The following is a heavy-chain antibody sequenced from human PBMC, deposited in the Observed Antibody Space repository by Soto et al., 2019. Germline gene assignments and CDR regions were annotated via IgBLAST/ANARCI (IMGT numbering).Heavy chain of an antibody. D-gene: IGHD3-10*01. V-gene: IGHV4-34*01. J-gene: IGHJ6*02. CDR2: INHSGST. Sequence: QVQLQQWGAGLLKPSETLSLTCAVYGGSFSGYYWSWMRQPPGKGLEWIGEINHSGSTNYNPSLKSRVTISVDTSKNQFSLKLSSVTAADTAVYYCARGRDYYGSGSYYNGYYYYGMDVWGQGTTVTVSS. CDR3: ARGRDYYGSGSYYNGYYYYGMDV. CDR1: GGSFSGYY.